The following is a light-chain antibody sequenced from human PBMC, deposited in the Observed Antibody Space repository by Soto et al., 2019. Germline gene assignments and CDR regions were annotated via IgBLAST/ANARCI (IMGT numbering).Light chain of an antibody. J-gene: IGKJ1*01. V-gene: IGKV3-20*01. Sequence: ETVLTQSPGSLSLSLMDIGTVSFMASQTVSNSYLAWYQQKPGQAPRLLIYGTSSRATGIPDRFSGSGSGTDFTLTINRLEPEDFVIYYCQQYGSSPWTFGQGTKVDIK. CDR2: GTS. CDR3: QQYGSSPWT. CDR1: QTVSNSY.